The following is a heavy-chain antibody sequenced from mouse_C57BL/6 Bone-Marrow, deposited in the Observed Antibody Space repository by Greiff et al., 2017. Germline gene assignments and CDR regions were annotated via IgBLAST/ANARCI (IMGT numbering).Heavy chain of an antibody. CDR2: SHPSDSDP. V-gene: IGHV1-74*01. J-gene: IGHJ4*01. CDR1: GYTFTSYW. CDR3: AISYAMDY. Sequence: QVQLKQPGAELVKPGASVKVSCKASGYTFTSYWMHWVKQRPGQGLEWIGRSHPSDSDPNSNQKFKGKATLTVDKSSSTAYMHLSSLTSEDSAVYYCAISYAMDYWGQGTSVTVSS.